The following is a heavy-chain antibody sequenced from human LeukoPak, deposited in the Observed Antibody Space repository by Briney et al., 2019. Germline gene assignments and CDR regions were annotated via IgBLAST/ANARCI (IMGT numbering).Heavy chain of an antibody. Sequence: SGGSLRLSCAASGFTFSSYSMNWVRQAPGKGLEWVSSISSSSSYIYYADSVKGRFTISRDNAKNSLCLQMNSLRAEDTAVYYCARDSVVRGAYYYYYGMDVWGQGTTVTVSS. V-gene: IGHV3-21*01. CDR3: ARDSVVRGAYYYYYGMDV. J-gene: IGHJ6*02. D-gene: IGHD3-10*01. CDR2: ISSSSSYI. CDR1: GFTFSSYS.